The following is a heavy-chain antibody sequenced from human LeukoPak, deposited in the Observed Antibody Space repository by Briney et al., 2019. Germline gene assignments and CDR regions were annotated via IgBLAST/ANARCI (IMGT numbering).Heavy chain of an antibody. Sequence: GGSLRLSCAASGFTFSSYGMNWVRQAPGKGLEWVAFIPSDGGDKYYADSVKGRFTIFRDNSRNTLYLQMNSLRAEDTAVYYCAKYGSGGSSFDYWGQGTLVTVSS. CDR3: AKYGSGGSSFDY. D-gene: IGHD2-15*01. CDR2: IPSDGGDK. CDR1: GFTFSSYG. V-gene: IGHV3-30*02. J-gene: IGHJ4*02.